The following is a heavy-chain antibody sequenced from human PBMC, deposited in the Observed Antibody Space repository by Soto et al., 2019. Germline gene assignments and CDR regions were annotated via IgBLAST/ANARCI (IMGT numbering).Heavy chain of an antibody. D-gene: IGHD2-21*02. J-gene: IGHJ4*02. Sequence: SVKVSCKASGGTFSSYAISWVRQAPGQGLEWMGGIIPIFGTANYAQKFQGRVTITADESTSTAYMELSSLRSEDTAVYYCARDDLYCGGDCYIPGYYWGQATLVTVSS. V-gene: IGHV1-69*13. CDR2: IIPIFGTA. CDR3: ARDDLYCGGDCYIPGYY. CDR1: GGTFSSYA.